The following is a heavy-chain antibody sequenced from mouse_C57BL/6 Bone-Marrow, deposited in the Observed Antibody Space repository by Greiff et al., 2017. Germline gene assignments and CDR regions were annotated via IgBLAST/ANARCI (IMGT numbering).Heavy chain of an antibody. CDR2: ISYDGSN. D-gene: IGHD3-3*01. CDR1: GYSITSGYY. Sequence: DVQLQESGPGLVKPSQSLSLTCSVTGYSITSGYYWNWIRQFPGNKLEWMGYISYDGSNNYNPYLKNQISITRDTSKNQFFLKLNSVTTEDTATYYCARGCYWYFDVWGTGTTVTVSS. J-gene: IGHJ1*03. CDR3: ARGCYWYFDV. V-gene: IGHV3-6*01.